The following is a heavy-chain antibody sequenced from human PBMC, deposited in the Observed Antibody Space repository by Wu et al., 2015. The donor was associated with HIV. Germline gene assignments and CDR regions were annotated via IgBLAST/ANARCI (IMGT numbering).Heavy chain of an antibody. Sequence: QVQLVQSGAEVKKPGAAMKLSCQTSGYMFAGFFIHWVRQAPGQGLEWMGWMNPHSGATNYARKFQGRVTMTSDTSINTAYMEMRNLRSDDTAIYYCARAHQLEPYFDYWGQGTLVTVSS. D-gene: IGHD1-26*01. CDR2: MNPHSGAT. J-gene: IGHJ4*02. V-gene: IGHV1-2*02. CDR3: ARAHQLEPYFDY. CDR1: GYMFAGFF.